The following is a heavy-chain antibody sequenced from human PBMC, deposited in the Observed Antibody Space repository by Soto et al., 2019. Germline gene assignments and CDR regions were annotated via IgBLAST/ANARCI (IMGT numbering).Heavy chain of an antibody. J-gene: IGHJ4*02. CDR2: IYHSGST. V-gene: IGHV4-38-2*02. CDR3: ARDPRGYSYGYFDY. CDR1: GYSISSGYY. D-gene: IGHD5-18*01. Sequence: SETLSLTCAVSGYSISSGYYWGWIRQPPGKGLEWIGSIYHSGSTYYNPSLKSRVTISVDTSKNQFALKLSSVTAADAAVYYCARDPRGYSYGYFDYWGQGTLVTVSS.